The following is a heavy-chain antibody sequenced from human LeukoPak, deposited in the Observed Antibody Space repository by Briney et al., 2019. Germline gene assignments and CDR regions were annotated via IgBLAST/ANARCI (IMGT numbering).Heavy chain of an antibody. V-gene: IGHV4-4*02. CDR2: IYHSGST. J-gene: IGHJ5*02. Sequence: SETLSLTCAVSGGSISSSNWWSWVRQPPGKGLEWIGEIYHSGSTNYNPSLKSRVTISVDTSKNQFSLKLSSVTAADTAVYYCARAGLLWFGELDNWFDPWGQGTLVTVSS. CDR3: ARAGLLWFGELDNWFDP. CDR1: GGSISSSNW. D-gene: IGHD3-10*01.